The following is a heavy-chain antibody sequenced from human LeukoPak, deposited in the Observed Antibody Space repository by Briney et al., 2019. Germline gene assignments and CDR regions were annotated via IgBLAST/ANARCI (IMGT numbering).Heavy chain of an antibody. CDR1: GFTFSSYG. V-gene: IGHV3-33*01. D-gene: IGHD3-22*01. CDR3: ARGDSSGYYWGVGYFDY. J-gene: IGHJ4*02. CDR2: IWYDGSNK. Sequence: GSLRLSCAASGFTFSSYGMHWVRQAPGKGLEWVAVIWYDGSNKYYADSVKGRFTISRDNSKNTLYLQMNSLRAEDTAVYYCARGDSSGYYWGVGYFDYWGQGTLVTVSS.